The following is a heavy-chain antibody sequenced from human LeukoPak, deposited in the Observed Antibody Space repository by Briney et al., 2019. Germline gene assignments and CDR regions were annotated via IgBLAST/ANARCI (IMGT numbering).Heavy chain of an antibody. Sequence: PVGSLRLSCAASGFTFSSYGMHWVRQAPGKGLEWVAFIRYDGSNKYYADSVESRFTISRDDSKNTLYLQMNRLRPEDTGVFYCAKGLYTAVADYWGQGTLVTVSS. J-gene: IGHJ4*02. D-gene: IGHD6-19*01. CDR1: GFTFSSYG. V-gene: IGHV3-30*02. CDR3: AKGLYTAVADY. CDR2: IRYDGSNK.